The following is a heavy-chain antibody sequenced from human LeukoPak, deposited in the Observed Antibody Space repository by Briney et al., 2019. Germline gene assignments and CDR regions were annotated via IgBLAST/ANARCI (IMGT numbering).Heavy chain of an antibody. Sequence: GGSLRLSCAASGFTFSSYSMNWVRQAPGKGLEWVAVISYDGSNKYYADSVKGRFTISRDNSKNTLYLQMNSLRAEDTAVYYCAREGAVTADFDYWGQGTLVTVSS. CDR2: ISYDGSNK. CDR1: GFTFSSYS. V-gene: IGHV3-30*03. J-gene: IGHJ4*02. CDR3: AREGAVTADFDY. D-gene: IGHD4-11*01.